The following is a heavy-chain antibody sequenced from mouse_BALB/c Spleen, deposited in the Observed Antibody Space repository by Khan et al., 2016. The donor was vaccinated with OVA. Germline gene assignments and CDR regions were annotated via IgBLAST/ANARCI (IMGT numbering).Heavy chain of an antibody. Sequence: EVELVESGGGLVQPGGSRKLSCAASGFTFNNYGMHWVRQAPAKGLEWVAYISGDSNTIYYVDSVKGRFTISRDNPKNTLFLQMTSLMSEDTAMYYCATSYFYGYYFDYWGPGTTLTVS. CDR3: ATSYFYGYYFDY. CDR1: GFTFNNYG. V-gene: IGHV5-17*02. CDR2: ISGDSNTI. D-gene: IGHD1-1*01. J-gene: IGHJ2*01.